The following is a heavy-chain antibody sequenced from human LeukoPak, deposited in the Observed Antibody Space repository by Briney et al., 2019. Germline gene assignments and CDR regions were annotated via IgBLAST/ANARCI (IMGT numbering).Heavy chain of an antibody. CDR1: GGSISSRNW. V-gene: IGHV4-4*02. Sequence: PSETLSLTCAVSGGSISSRNWWSWVRQPPGKGLEWIGEIHHSGSTNYNPSLMSRVTISVDKSKNQFSLMLSTVTAADTAVYYCARETAAGTSYFDYWGQGTLVTVSS. CDR2: IHHSGST. D-gene: IGHD6-13*01. CDR3: ARETAAGTSYFDY. J-gene: IGHJ4*02.